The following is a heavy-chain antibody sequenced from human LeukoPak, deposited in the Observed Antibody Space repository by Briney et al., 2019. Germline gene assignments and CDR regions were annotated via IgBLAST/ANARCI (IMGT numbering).Heavy chain of an antibody. Sequence: SETLSLTCTVSGGSISGSSYYWGWIRQPPGKGLEWIGNIYYSGSTYYNPSLKSRVTISVDTSKNQFSLKLSSVTAADTAVYYCAKWTEGGAFDSWGQGTMLIVSS. D-gene: IGHD1-26*01. CDR1: GGSISGSSYY. V-gene: IGHV4-39*07. CDR3: AKWTEGGAFDS. CDR2: IYYSGST. J-gene: IGHJ3*01.